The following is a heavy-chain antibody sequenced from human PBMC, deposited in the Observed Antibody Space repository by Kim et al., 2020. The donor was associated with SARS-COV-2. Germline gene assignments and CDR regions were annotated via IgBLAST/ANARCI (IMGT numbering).Heavy chain of an antibody. D-gene: IGHD3-22*01. V-gene: IGHV1-2*02. Sequence: ASVKVSCKASGYTFTGYYMHWVRLAPGQGLEWMGWINPNSGGTNYAQKFQGRVTMTRDTSISTAYMELSRLRSDDTAVYFCAREGYYYDSSGSGYWGQGTLVTVSS. CDR1: GYTFTGYY. J-gene: IGHJ4*02. CDR3: AREGYYYDSSGSGY. CDR2: INPNSGGT.